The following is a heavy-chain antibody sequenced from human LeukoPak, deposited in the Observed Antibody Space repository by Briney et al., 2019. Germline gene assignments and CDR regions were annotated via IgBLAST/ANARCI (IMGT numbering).Heavy chain of an antibody. D-gene: IGHD2-15*01. Sequence: SVKVSCKASGGTFSSYAISWVRQAPGQGLEWMGGIIPIFGTANYAQKFQGRVTITTGESTSTAYMELSSLRSEDTAVYYCAGGLIGQRTPNDYWGQGTLVTVSS. CDR2: IIPIFGTA. V-gene: IGHV1-69*05. J-gene: IGHJ4*02. CDR3: AGGLIGQRTPNDY. CDR1: GGTFSSYA.